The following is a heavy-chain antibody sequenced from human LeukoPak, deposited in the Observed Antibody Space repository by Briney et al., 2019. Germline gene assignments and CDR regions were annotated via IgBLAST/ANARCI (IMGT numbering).Heavy chain of an antibody. D-gene: IGHD1-26*01. J-gene: IGHJ4*02. CDR1: GGSISSYY. Sequence: PSETLSLTCTVSGGSISSYYWSWIRQPPGKGLEWIGYIYTSGSTNYNPSLKSRVTISVDTSKNQFSLKLSSVTAADTAVYYCARLGWELPQPYYFDYWGQGTLVTVSS. CDR2: IYTSGST. CDR3: ARLGWELPQPYYFDY. V-gene: IGHV4-4*09.